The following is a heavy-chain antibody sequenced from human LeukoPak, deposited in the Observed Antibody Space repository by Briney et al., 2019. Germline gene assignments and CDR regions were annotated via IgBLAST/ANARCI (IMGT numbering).Heavy chain of an antibody. V-gene: IGHV3-13*01. CDR2: IHTGGDT. D-gene: IGHD6-13*01. CDR3: VRGTVAGTGLWDWYFDL. J-gene: IGHJ2*01. CDR1: GFTFRSYD. Sequence: GGSLRLSCVASGFTFRSYDMHWVRQATGKGLQWVSGIHTGGDTYYADSVKGRFAISRENAKNSFFLQMDSLSAGDTAVYYCVRGTVAGTGLWDWYFDLWGRGTLVTVSS.